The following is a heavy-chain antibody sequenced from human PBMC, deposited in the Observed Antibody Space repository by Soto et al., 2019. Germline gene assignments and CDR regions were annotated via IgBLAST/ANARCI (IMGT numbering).Heavy chain of an antibody. Sequence: GGSLRLSCAASGFTFSSYAMSWVRQAPGKGLEWVSAISGSGGSTYYADSVKGRFTISRDNSKNTLYLQMNSLRAEDTAVYYCAKGHRRGITMIVVVITLDYWGQGTLVTVSS. CDR1: GFTFSSYA. D-gene: IGHD3-22*01. CDR3: AKGHRRGITMIVVVITLDY. V-gene: IGHV3-23*01. CDR2: ISGSGGST. J-gene: IGHJ4*02.